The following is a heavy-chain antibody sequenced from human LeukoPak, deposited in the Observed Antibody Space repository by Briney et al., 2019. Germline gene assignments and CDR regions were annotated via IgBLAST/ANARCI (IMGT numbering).Heavy chain of an antibody. CDR2: ISWNSGSI. CDR3: ARQTGYYYGSGSPTGGFDY. CDR1: GFTFDDYA. D-gene: IGHD3-10*01. Sequence: PGRSLRLSCAASGFTFDDYAMHWVRQAPGKGLEWVSGISWNSGSIGYADSVKGRFTISRDNAKNSLYLQMNSLRAEDMALYYCARQTGYYYGSGSPTGGFDYWGQGTLVTVSS. J-gene: IGHJ4*02. V-gene: IGHV3-9*03.